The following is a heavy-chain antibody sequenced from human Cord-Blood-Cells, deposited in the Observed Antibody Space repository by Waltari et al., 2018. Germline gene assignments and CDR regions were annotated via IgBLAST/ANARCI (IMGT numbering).Heavy chain of an antibody. V-gene: IGHV4-61*09. D-gene: IGHD3-16*01. CDR2: IYTSGNT. Sequence: QVQLQESGPGLVKPSQTLSLTCTVSGGSISSGSYYWSWIRQPAGKGLEWIGYIYTSGNTNYNPPLKCGVTISVDTSKNQFSLKLSSVTAADTAVYYCARGGRDANDAFDIWGQGTMVTVSS. J-gene: IGHJ3*02. CDR3: ARGGRDANDAFDI. CDR1: GGSISSGSYY.